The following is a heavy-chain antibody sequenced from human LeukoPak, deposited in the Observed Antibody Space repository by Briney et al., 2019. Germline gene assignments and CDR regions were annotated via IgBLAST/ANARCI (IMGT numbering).Heavy chain of an antibody. CDR3: ARGPAGYDDYPTNWFDP. D-gene: IGHD4-17*01. CDR1: GFTFADYG. CDR2: INLNGGST. V-gene: IGHV3-20*01. Sequence: GGSLRLSCAASGFTFADYGMSWVRQAPGKGLEWVSGINLNGGSTGYADSVKGRFTVSRDNAKNSLYLQMNSLRAEDTALYHCARGPAGYDDYPTNWFDPWGQGTLVTVSS. J-gene: IGHJ5*02.